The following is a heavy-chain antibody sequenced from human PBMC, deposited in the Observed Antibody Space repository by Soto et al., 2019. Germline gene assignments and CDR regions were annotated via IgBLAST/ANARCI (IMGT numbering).Heavy chain of an antibody. CDR2: VYYSGST. Sequence: QVQLQESSPGLVKPSETLSLTCTVSGGSISSDYWTWIRQPPGKGLEWIGYVYYSGSTKYNSSLKSRVIISVDTSKNQFSLRLSSLTAADAAVYYCVRGVASGYDGNSFDIWGQGTMVTVSS. D-gene: IGHD5-12*01. J-gene: IGHJ3*02. V-gene: IGHV4-59*01. CDR3: VRGVASGYDGNSFDI. CDR1: GGSISSDY.